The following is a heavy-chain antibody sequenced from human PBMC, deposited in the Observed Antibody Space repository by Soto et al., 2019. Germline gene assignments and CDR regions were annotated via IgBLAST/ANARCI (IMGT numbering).Heavy chain of an antibody. CDR3: RSSTSCYDESCVDV. V-gene: IGHV4-38-2*01. J-gene: IGHJ6*02. Sequence: LSLTCAVSGYSISSGNYWAWIRQPPGRGLEWIGSLYHIGSTHYNTSLKSRVTISVDTSKNHFSLELSSVTAADTAIYYCRSSTSCYDESCVDVWGQGTMVTVSS. CDR2: LYHIGST. D-gene: IGHD2-2*01. CDR1: GYSISSGNY.